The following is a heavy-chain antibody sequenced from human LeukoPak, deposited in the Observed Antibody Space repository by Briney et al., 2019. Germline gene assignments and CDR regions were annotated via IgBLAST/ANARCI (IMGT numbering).Heavy chain of an antibody. CDR1: GFIFSSYN. V-gene: IGHV3-21*01. J-gene: IGHJ4*02. CDR3: ARSINGLWFGL. D-gene: IGHD3-10*01. CDR2: ISNGGGYI. Sequence: GGSLRLSCAVSGFIFSSYNMNWVRQAPGKGLEWVSSISNGGGYIYYEDSVKGRFTISRDNAKNSLYLQMNSLRAEDTAVYYCARSINGLWFGLWGQGTLVTVSS.